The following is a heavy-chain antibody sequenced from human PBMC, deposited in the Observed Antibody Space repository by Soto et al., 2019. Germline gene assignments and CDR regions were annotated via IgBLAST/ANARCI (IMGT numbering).Heavy chain of an antibody. J-gene: IGHJ4*02. CDR3: ARESGDGYSPPYYFDY. CDR2: IYTSGST. Sequence: PSETLSLTCTVSGGSISSYYWSWIRQPAGKGLEWIGRIYTSGSTNYNPSLKSRVTMSVDTSKNQFSLKLSSVTAADTAVYYCARESGDGYSPPYYFDYWGQGTLVTAPQ. CDR1: GGSISSYY. V-gene: IGHV4-4*07. D-gene: IGHD5-18*01.